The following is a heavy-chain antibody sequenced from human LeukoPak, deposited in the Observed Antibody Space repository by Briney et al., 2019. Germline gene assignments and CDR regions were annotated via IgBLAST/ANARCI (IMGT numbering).Heavy chain of an antibody. CDR2: ISSSSSTI. D-gene: IGHD5-18*01. V-gene: IGHV3-48*01. J-gene: IGHJ4*02. CDR1: GFTFSSYS. Sequence: PGGSLRLSCAASGFTFSSYSMTWVRQAPGKGLEWVSYISSSSSTIDYADSVKGRFTISRDNAKNSLYLQMNSLRAEDTAVYYCARDRGYNYGYSDYWGQGTLVTVSS. CDR3: ARDRGYNYGYSDY.